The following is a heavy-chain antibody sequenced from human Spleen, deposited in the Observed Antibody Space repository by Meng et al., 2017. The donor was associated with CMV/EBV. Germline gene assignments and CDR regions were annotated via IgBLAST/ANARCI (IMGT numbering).Heavy chain of an antibody. D-gene: IGHD1-1*01. CDR3: AGAPLQLGLNWFDL. V-gene: IGHV4-4*02. CDR1: GGSISSGNW. J-gene: IGHJ5*02. Sequence: SGGSISSGNWVGWVRQPPGKRLEWIGEIYHSGATNYNPSLKSRVTISLGKSKNQFSLNLTSVIVADTAVYYCAGAPLQLGLNWFDLWGQGSLVTVSS. CDR2: IYHSGAT.